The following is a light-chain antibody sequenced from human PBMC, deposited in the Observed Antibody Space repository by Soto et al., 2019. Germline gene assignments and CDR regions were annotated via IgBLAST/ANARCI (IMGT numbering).Light chain of an antibody. Sequence: EIVLTQSPATLSLSPGERATLSCRASQSVSSYLAWYQQKPGQAPRLLIYDASKRATGIPARFSGSGSGTDFTLTISSLEPEDFAVFYCHQYGSSPQTFGQGTKVDIK. V-gene: IGKV3-11*01. CDR1: QSVSSY. J-gene: IGKJ1*01. CDR2: DAS. CDR3: HQYGSSPQT.